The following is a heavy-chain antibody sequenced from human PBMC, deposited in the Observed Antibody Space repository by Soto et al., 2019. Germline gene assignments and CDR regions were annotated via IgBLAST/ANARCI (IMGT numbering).Heavy chain of an antibody. Sequence: GGSLRLSCAASAFTVRSNYMSWVRQAPGKGLEWVSAISSDGGTYYTDSVKGRFTISRDNSKNTLYLQINSLTAEDTAVYYCARDVIAVAGSADYWGQGTLVTVSS. V-gene: IGHV3-53*01. CDR3: ARDVIAVAGSADY. J-gene: IGHJ4*02. CDR2: ISSDGGT. CDR1: AFTVRSNY. D-gene: IGHD6-19*01.